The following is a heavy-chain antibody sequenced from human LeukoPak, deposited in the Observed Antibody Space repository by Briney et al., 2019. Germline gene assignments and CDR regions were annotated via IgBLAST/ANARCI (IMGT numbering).Heavy chain of an antibody. D-gene: IGHD3-3*01. J-gene: IGHJ4*02. CDR3: AREERYYDFWRGLGD. Sequence: KPSETLSLTCTVSGGSISSYYWSWIRQPPGKGLEWIGYINHSGNTNYNPSLKSRVTISVDTSKNQFSLKLTSVTAADTAVYYCAREERYYDFWRGLGDWGQGTLVTVSS. CDR1: GGSISSYY. V-gene: IGHV4-59*01. CDR2: INHSGNT.